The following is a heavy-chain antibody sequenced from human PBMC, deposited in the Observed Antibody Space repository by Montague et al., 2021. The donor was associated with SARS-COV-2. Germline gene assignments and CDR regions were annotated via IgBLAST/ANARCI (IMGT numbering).Heavy chain of an antibody. J-gene: IGHJ4*02. CDR1: GDSINSGPYF. D-gene: IGHD1-26*01. CDR3: ARVGGNHYRYFDY. Sequence: TLSLTCSVSGDSINSGPYFWNWIRQPAGKGLEWIGRIYTSGSTNYNPSLRGRVTISVDTSKNQFSLRLSSVTAADTAVYYCARVGGNHYRYFDYWGQGTLVTVSS. V-gene: IGHV4-61*02. CDR2: IYTSGST.